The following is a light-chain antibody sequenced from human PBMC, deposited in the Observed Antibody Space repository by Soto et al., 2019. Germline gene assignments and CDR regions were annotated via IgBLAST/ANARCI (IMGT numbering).Light chain of an antibody. CDR2: AVK. CDR1: SSDVGGYNY. Sequence: QSVLTQPASVSGSPGQSITISCTGTSSDVGGYNYVSWYQQHPGKVPKLLIYAVKNRPSGVSLRFSGSQSGNTASLTISGVQTDDEADYYCSSYSSTRAVVFGGGTKLTVL. J-gene: IGLJ2*01. V-gene: IGLV2-14*03. CDR3: SSYSSTRAVV.